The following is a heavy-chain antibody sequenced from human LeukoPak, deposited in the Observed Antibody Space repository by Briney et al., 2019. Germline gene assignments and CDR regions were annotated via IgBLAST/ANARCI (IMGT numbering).Heavy chain of an antibody. V-gene: IGHV3-23*01. J-gene: IGHJ4*02. CDR3: AKGIRFLEWLLADY. CDR1: GFTFSSYA. D-gene: IGHD3-3*01. CDR2: ISGSGGST. Sequence: GGSLRLSCAASGFTFSSYAMSWVRQAPGKGLEWVSAISGSGGSTYYADSVKGRFTISRDNSKSTLYLQMNSLRAEDTAVYYCAKGIRFLEWLLADYWGQGTLVTVSS.